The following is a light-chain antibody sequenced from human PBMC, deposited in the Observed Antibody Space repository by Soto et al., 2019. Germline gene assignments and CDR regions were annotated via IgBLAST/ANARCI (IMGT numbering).Light chain of an antibody. J-gene: IGLJ1*01. CDR2: EVS. V-gene: IGLV2-14*01. CDR3: CSYTSSTTYV. CDR1: STDIGGYNY. Sequence: QSALTQPASVSGSPGQSITISCTGTSTDIGGYNYVSWYQQHPGNSPKVVIYEVSNRPSGVSDRFSGSKSGNTASLTISGLQAEDEADYYCCSYTSSTTYVFGTGTKVTVL.